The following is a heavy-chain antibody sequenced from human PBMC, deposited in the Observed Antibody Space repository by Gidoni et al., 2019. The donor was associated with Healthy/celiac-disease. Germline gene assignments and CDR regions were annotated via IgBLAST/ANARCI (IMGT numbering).Heavy chain of an antibody. J-gene: IGHJ6*02. D-gene: IGHD3-16*01. Sequence: EVQLVESGGGLVQPGGSLRLSCAASGFTFSSYAMSWVRQAPGKGLEWVSAISGSGGSTYYADSVKGRFTISRDNSKNTLYLQMNSLRAEDTAVYYCAKDFWGLKPGGRYYYGMDVWGQGTTVTVSS. CDR3: AKDFWGLKPGGRYYYGMDV. CDR2: ISGSGGST. CDR1: GFTFSSYA. V-gene: IGHV3-23*04.